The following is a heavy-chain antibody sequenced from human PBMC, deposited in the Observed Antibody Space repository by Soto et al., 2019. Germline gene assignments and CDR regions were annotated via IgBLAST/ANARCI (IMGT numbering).Heavy chain of an antibody. V-gene: IGHV3-48*03. CDR1: GYTFNSHE. J-gene: IGHJ4*02. CDR3: ARGRIH. Sequence: EVLLVESGGGSRQPGGSLRLSCVASGYTFNSHEMNWVRQAPGKGLEWISSISGSGTTNYAESVKGRFTISRDNAHKSLFLEMKDPRVEDTAVYYCARGRIHCGQGTLVTVSS. CDR2: ISGSGTT.